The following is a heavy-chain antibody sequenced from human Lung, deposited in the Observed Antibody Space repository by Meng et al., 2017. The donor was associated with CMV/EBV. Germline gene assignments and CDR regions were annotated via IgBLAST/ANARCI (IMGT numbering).Heavy chain of an antibody. Sequence: SGFTFGSYGMQWGRQAPGKGLEWVAFIWHDGSKKYYPDSVKGRFTISRDNSKNTLYLEVNSLSGEDTAVYYCAKGAVGATTSYYFDYWGQGTLVTVSS. CDR2: IWHDGSKK. D-gene: IGHD1-26*01. CDR3: AKGAVGATTSYYFDY. CDR1: GFTFGSYG. V-gene: IGHV3-33*06. J-gene: IGHJ4*02.